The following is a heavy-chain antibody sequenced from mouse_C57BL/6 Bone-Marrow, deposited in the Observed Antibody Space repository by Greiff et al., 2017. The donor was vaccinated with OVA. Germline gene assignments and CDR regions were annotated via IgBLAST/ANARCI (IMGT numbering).Heavy chain of an antibody. J-gene: IGHJ4*01. CDR2: ISSGSSTI. V-gene: IGHV5-17*01. CDR3: ARLAAQAHYAMDY. Sequence: EVKLMESGGGLVKPGGSLKLSCAASGFTFSDYGMHWVRQAPEKGLEWVAYISSGSSTIYYADTVKGRFTISRDNAKNTLFLQMTSLRSEDTAMYYCARLAAQAHYAMDYWGQGTSVTVSS. D-gene: IGHD3-2*02. CDR1: GFTFSDYG.